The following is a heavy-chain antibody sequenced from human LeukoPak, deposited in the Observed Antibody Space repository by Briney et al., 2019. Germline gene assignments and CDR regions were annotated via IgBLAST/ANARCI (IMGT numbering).Heavy chain of an antibody. D-gene: IGHD4-17*01. CDR1: GGSLSSYY. J-gene: IGHJ4*02. CDR2: IYHSGST. V-gene: IGHV4-59*12. Sequence: SETLSLTCTVSGGSLSSYYWSWIRQPPGKGLEWIGEIYHSGSTNYNPSLKSRVTISVDKSKNQFSLKLSSVTAADTAVYYCARLGPGDYGFDYWGQGTLVTVSS. CDR3: ARLGPGDYGFDY.